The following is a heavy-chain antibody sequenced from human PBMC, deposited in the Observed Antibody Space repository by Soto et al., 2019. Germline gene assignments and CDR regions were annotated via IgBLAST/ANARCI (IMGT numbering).Heavy chain of an antibody. Sequence: VASVKVSCKASGYTFTSYAMHWVRQAPGQRLEWMGWINAGNGNTKYLQKFQGRVTITRDTSASTAYMELSSLRSEDTAVYYCARGTPVWFDPWGQGTLVTVSS. CDR2: INAGNGNT. V-gene: IGHV1-3*01. CDR3: ARGTPVWFDP. D-gene: IGHD3-10*01. CDR1: GYTFTSYA. J-gene: IGHJ5*02.